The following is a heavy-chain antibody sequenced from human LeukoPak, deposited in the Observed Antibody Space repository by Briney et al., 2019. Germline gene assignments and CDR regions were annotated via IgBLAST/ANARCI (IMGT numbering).Heavy chain of an antibody. CDR2: LSYDGSNK. Sequence: PGGSLRLSCAASGFPFSSYGMHWVRQAPGKGLEWVAVLSYDGSNKHYADSVKGRFIISRDNSKNTLYLQMDSLRAEDTAVYYCTKRGAEVGETVAPGDYWGQGTLLTVSS. CDR3: TKRGAEVGETVAPGDY. V-gene: IGHV3-30*18. D-gene: IGHD1-26*01. CDR1: GFPFSSYG. J-gene: IGHJ4*02.